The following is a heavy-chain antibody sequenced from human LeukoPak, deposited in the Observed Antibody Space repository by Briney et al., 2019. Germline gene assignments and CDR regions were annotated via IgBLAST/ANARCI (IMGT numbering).Heavy chain of an antibody. CDR2: ITSNGGST. V-gene: IGHV3-64D*06. CDR1: GFTFSSYA. D-gene: IGHD2-2*01. Sequence: GGSLRLSCSASGFTFSSYAMNWVRQAPGKGLEYVSAITSNGGSTYYADSVKGRFTISRDNSKNTLYLQMNSLRAEDTAVYYCVKGRCRVSSCYGGDYWGQGTLVTVSS. CDR3: VKGRCRVSSCYGGDY. J-gene: IGHJ4*02.